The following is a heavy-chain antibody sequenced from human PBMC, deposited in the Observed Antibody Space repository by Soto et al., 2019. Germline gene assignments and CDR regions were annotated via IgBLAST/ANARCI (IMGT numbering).Heavy chain of an antibody. CDR1: GYTFTSYA. D-gene: IGHD3-3*01. V-gene: IGHV7-4-1*01. Sequence: SVKVSCKASGYTFTSYAMNWVRQAPGQGLEWMGWINTNTGNPTYAQGFTGRFVFSLDTSVSTAYLQICSLKAEDTAVYYCARLPRITIFGVVIGEGSISYGMDVWGQGTTVTVSS. CDR2: INTNTGNP. CDR3: ARLPRITIFGVVIGEGSISYGMDV. J-gene: IGHJ6*02.